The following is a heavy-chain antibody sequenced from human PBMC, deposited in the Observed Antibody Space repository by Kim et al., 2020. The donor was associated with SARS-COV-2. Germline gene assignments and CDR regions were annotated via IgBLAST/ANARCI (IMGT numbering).Heavy chain of an antibody. Sequence: GGSLRLSCAASGFTFSSYWMAWVRQVPGKGLVWVSRINADGSNIAYADSVKGRFTITRDNAKNTRYLQMNSLRAEDTAVYYCARDGDLYSSGKDAFDIWGQGTMVTVSS. V-gene: IGHV3-74*01. CDR1: GFTFSSYW. D-gene: IGHD6-19*01. J-gene: IGHJ3*02. CDR2: INADGSNI. CDR3: ARDGDLYSSGKDAFDI.